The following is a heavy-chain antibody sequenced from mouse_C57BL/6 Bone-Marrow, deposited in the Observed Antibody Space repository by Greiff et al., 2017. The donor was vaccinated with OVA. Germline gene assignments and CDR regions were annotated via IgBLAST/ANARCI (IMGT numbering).Heavy chain of an antibody. CDR3: ERDGLLRYYYAMDY. CDR2: ISDGGSYT. D-gene: IGHD2-3*01. CDR1: GFTFSSYA. V-gene: IGHV5-4*01. Sequence: EVMLVESGGGLVKPGGSLKLSCAASGFTFSSYAMSWVRQTPEKRLEWVATISDGGSYTYYPDNVKGRFTISRDNAKNNLYLQMSHLKAEDTAMYYCERDGLLRYYYAMDYWGQGTTVTVSS. J-gene: IGHJ4*01.